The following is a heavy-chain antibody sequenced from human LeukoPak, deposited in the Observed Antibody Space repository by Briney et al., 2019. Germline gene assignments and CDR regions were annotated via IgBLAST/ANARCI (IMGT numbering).Heavy chain of an antibody. CDR1: GFTFSSYD. V-gene: IGHV3-13*01. CDR3: ARQGWSDAFDI. Sequence: PGGSLRLSCAASGFTFSSYDMHWVRQATGKGLEWVSAIGTAGDTYYPGSVKGRFTISRENAKNSLYLQMNSLRAGDTAVYYCARQGWSDAFDIWGQGTMATVSS. J-gene: IGHJ3*02. D-gene: IGHD2-15*01. CDR2: IGTAGDT.